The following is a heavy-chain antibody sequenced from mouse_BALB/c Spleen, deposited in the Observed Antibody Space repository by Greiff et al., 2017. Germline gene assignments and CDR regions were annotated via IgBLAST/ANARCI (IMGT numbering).Heavy chain of an antibody. CDR1: GYSFTSYY. CDR3: ARSKGYEDAMDY. CDR2: IDPFNGGT. Sequence: EVQLQQSGPELMKPGASVKISCKASGYSFTSYYMHWVKQSHGKSLEWIGYIDPFNGGTSYNQKFKGKATLTVDKSSSTAYMHLSSLTSEDSAVYYCARSKGYEDAMDYWGQGTSVTVSS. D-gene: IGHD2-2*01. V-gene: IGHV1S135*01. J-gene: IGHJ4*01.